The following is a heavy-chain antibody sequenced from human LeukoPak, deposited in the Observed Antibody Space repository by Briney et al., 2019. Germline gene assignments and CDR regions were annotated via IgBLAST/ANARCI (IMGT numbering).Heavy chain of an antibody. CDR2: IYYSGST. D-gene: IGHD3-10*01. Sequence: QSSETLSLTCTVSGGSISSYYWSWIRQPPGKGLEWIGYIYYSGSTNYNPSLKSRVTISVDTSKNQFSLKLSSVTAADTAVYYCARSPSITMVRGVPMGDDAFDIWGQGTMVTVSS. J-gene: IGHJ3*02. CDR1: GGSISSYY. V-gene: IGHV4-59*12. CDR3: ARSPSITMVRGVPMGDDAFDI.